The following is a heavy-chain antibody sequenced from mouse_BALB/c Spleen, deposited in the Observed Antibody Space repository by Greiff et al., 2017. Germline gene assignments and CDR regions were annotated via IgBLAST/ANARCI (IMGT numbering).Heavy chain of an antibody. CDR1: GYNFTSYW. CDR2: IYPGSGST. V-gene: IGHV1-55*01. CDR3: ARDYGNYEERAMDY. D-gene: IGHD2-1*01. Sequence: QVQLQQPGAELVKPGTSVKLSCKASGYNFTSYWINWVKLRPGQGLEWIGDIYPGSGSTNYNEKFKSKATLTVDTSSSTAYMQLSSLASEDSALYYCARDYGNYEERAMDYWGQGTSVTVSS. J-gene: IGHJ4*01.